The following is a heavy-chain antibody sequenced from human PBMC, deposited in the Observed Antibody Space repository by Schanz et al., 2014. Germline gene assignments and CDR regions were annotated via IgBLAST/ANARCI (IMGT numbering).Heavy chain of an antibody. CDR1: GFSFSSYA. V-gene: IGHV3-23*04. Sequence: EVQLVESGGGLVKPGGFLRLSCAASGFSFSSYAINWVRQAPGKGLEWVAAITTAGTKMYYADSVRGRFTISRDNAENTLFLQMNSLRAEDTAVYYCARKVVATIGGYYDNWGQGTLVIVSS. CDR2: ITTAGTKM. D-gene: IGHD5-12*01. J-gene: IGHJ4*02. CDR3: ARKVVATIGGYYDN.